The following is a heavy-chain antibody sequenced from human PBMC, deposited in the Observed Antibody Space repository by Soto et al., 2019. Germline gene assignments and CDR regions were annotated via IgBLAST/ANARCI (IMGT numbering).Heavy chain of an antibody. J-gene: IGHJ5*01. CDR1: GDSDSTNSAT. D-gene: IGHD2-8*01. Sequence: QVQLQQSGPGLVKSSQTLSLTCAISGDSDSTNSATWDWIRQSPSRVLEWLGRTYYRSEWYNDSAVSVEGRISITPGTSNNQVSLQLNSVTPDDTAVYYCARLIGNSWLDSWGQGTLVTVSS. CDR2: TYYRSEWYN. V-gene: IGHV6-1*01. CDR3: ARLIGNSWLDS.